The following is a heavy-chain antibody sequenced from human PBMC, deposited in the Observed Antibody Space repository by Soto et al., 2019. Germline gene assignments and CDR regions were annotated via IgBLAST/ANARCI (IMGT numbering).Heavy chain of an antibody. Sequence: LSLTCAVSGGSISSSNWWSWVRQPPGKGLEWIGEIYHSGSTNYNPSLKSRVTISVDKSKNQFSLKLSSVTAADTAVYYCARSRRNYDFWSGYYRFYYYYGMDVWGQGTTVTVSS. CDR1: GGSISSSNW. CDR2: IYHSGST. J-gene: IGHJ6*02. CDR3: ARSRRNYDFWSGYYRFYYYYGMDV. D-gene: IGHD3-3*01. V-gene: IGHV4-4*02.